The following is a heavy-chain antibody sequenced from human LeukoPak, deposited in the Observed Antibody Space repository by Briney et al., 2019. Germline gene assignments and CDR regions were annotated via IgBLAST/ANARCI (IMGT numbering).Heavy chain of an antibody. Sequence: SETLSLTCTVSGGSISSYYWSWIRQPPGKGLEWIGYIYYSGSTNYNPSLKSRVTISVDTSKNQFSLKLSSVTAADTAVYYCARQSGYYSVDAFDIWGQGTMVTVSP. V-gene: IGHV4-59*08. CDR3: ARQSGYYSVDAFDI. D-gene: IGHD3-22*01. J-gene: IGHJ3*02. CDR2: IYYSGST. CDR1: GGSISSYY.